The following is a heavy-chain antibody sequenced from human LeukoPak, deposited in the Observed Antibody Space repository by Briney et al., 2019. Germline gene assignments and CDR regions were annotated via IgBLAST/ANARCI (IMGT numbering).Heavy chain of an antibody. CDR3: ARDRGYDNAFDI. Sequence: PGGSLRLSCTGSGFTVSSNYMSWVRQAPGKGLEWVSFIYSGGSTYYADSVKGRFTISRDNAENTLYLQMNSLRAEDTAVYYCARDRGYDNAFDIWGQGTMVTVSS. J-gene: IGHJ3*02. D-gene: IGHD5-12*01. CDR2: IYSGGST. V-gene: IGHV3-53*01. CDR1: GFTVSSNY.